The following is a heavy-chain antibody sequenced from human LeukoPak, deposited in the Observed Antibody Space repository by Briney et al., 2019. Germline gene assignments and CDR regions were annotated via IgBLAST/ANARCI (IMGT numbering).Heavy chain of an antibody. V-gene: IGHV4-59*12. CDR3: TTGGTYCDY. D-gene: IGHD2-21*01. J-gene: IGHJ4*02. Sequence: PSETLSLTCTVSGGSISSYYWSWIRQPPGKGLEWIGYIYYSGSTNYNPSLKSRVTMSVDTSKNHFSLKLSSVTAADTAVYYCTTGGTYCDYWGQGTLVTVSS. CDR1: GGSISSYY. CDR2: IYYSGST.